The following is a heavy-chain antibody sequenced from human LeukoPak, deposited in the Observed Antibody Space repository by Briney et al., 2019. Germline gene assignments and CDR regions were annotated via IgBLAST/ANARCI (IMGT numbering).Heavy chain of an antibody. CDR2: IYYSGST. Sequence: SETLSLTCTVSGGSISSSNFYWGWIRQPPGKGLEWIGSIYYSGSTYYNPSLKSRVTISVDTSKNQFSLKLSSVTAADTAVYYCARVGSYYDSSGYYHFDYWGQGTLVTVSS. D-gene: IGHD3-22*01. CDR1: GGSISSSNFY. V-gene: IGHV4-39*07. J-gene: IGHJ4*02. CDR3: ARVGSYYDSSGYYHFDY.